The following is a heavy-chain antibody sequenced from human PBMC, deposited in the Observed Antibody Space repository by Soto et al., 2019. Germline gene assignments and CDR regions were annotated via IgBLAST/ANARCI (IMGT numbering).Heavy chain of an antibody. Sequence: GSLRLSCAASGFTFSSYSMNWVRQAPGKGLEWVSSISSSSSYIYYADSVNGRFTISRDNAKNSLYLQMNSLRAEDTAVYYCARDIPSGYDQYYYGMDVWGQGTTVTVSS. V-gene: IGHV3-21*01. CDR2: ISSSSSYI. CDR3: ARDIPSGYDQYYYGMDV. D-gene: IGHD5-12*01. J-gene: IGHJ6*02. CDR1: GFTFSSYS.